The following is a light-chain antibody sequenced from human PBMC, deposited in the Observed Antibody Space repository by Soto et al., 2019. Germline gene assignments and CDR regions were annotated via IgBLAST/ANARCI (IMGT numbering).Light chain of an antibody. V-gene: IGLV2-14*01. CDR2: EVS. CDR3: SSFTRSDTWV. J-gene: IGLJ3*02. CDR1: SSDVGAYNS. Sequence: QSALTQPASVSGSPGQSINISCSGTSSDVGAYNSVCWHQQHPGKAPKLMIYEVSKRPSGVSDRFSASKSGNTASLTISGLQADDEADYYCSSFTRSDTWVFGGGTQLTVL.